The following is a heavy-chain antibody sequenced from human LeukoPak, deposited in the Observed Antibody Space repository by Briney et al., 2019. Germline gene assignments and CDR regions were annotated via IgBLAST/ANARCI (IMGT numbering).Heavy chain of an antibody. Sequence: GGSLRLSCAASGFTFSSYAMSWVRQAPGKGLVWVSRINSDGSSTSYADSVKGRFTISRDNAKNTLYLQMNSLRAEDTAVYYCARFRGSYYYYYGMDVWGQGTTVTVSS. CDR2: INSDGSST. V-gene: IGHV3-74*01. CDR3: ARFRGSYYYYYGMDV. CDR1: GFTFSSYA. J-gene: IGHJ6*02. D-gene: IGHD3-10*01.